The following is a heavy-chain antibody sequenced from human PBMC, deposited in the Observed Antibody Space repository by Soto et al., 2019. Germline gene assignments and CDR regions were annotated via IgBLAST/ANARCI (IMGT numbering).Heavy chain of an antibody. CDR2: IYYSGST. V-gene: IGHV4-59*01. D-gene: IGHD2-2*01. CDR3: ARGLGVVPANGNLYNWFDP. Sequence: SETLSLTCTVSGGSISSYYWSWIRQPPGKGLEWIGYIYYSGSTNYNPSLKSRVTISVDTSKNQFSLKLSSVTAADTAVYYCARGLGVVPANGNLYNWFDPWGQGTLVTVSS. CDR1: GGSISSYY. J-gene: IGHJ5*02.